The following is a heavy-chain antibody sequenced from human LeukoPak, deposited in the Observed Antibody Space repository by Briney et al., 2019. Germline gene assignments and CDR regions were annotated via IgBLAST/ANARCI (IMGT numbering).Heavy chain of an antibody. D-gene: IGHD2-2*01. CDR1: GFNFSNYG. J-gene: IGHJ4*02. Sequence: GGSLRLSCLASGFNFSNYGMHWVRQAPGKGLEWLGIIWYDGSKKYYGNSARGRFTISRDNSKNTLYLQLDSLRAEDTALYFCARDSKRVRGPGCYWGQGNMCSVSS. CDR3: ARDSKRVRGPGCY. CDR2: IWYDGSKK. V-gene: IGHV3-33*01.